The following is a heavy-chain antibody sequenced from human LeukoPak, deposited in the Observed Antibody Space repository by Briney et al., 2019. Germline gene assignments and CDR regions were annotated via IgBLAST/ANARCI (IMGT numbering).Heavy chain of an antibody. V-gene: IGHV3-7*01. CDR2: IIQDGSER. CDR1: GFPFSTFW. D-gene: IGHD3-16*01. J-gene: IGHJ3*01. Sequence: PGGSLRLSCAASGFPFSTFWMTWVRQAPGKGLEWVANIIQDGSERYYVDCVKGRFTISRDNAKHSLFLQMTSLRAEDTAVYYCAREGASTISHAFDVWGQGTMVTVSS. CDR3: AREGASTISHAFDV.